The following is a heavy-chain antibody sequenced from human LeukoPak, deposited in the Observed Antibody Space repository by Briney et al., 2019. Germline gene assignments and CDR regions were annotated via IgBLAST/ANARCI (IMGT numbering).Heavy chain of an antibody. J-gene: IGHJ4*02. V-gene: IGHV4-59*01. D-gene: IGHD6-19*01. Sequence: SETLSLTCTVSGGSISSYYWSWIRQPPGKGLEWIGYIYYSGSTNYNPSLKSRVTISVDTSKNQFSLKLSSVTAADTAVYYCARVWSSGWYYYFDYWGQGTLVTVSS. CDR1: GGSISSYY. CDR3: ARVWSSGWYYYFDY. CDR2: IYYSGST.